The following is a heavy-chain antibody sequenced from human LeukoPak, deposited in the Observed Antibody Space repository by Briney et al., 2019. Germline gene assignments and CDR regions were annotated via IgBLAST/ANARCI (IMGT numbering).Heavy chain of an antibody. Sequence: GGSLRFSCAASGFTFSSYTMSWVRQAPGKGLEWVSAISGSGDNTYYADSVKGRFSVSRDNSKNTVYLQMNSLRAEDTAVYYCARDLGENWFDPWGQGTLVTVSS. CDR2: ISGSGDNT. V-gene: IGHV3-23*01. D-gene: IGHD3-10*01. J-gene: IGHJ5*02. CDR3: ARDLGENWFDP. CDR1: GFTFSSYT.